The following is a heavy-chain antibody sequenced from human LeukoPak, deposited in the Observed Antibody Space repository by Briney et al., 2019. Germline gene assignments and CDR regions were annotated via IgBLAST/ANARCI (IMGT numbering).Heavy chain of an antibody. D-gene: IGHD3-22*01. Sequence: SQTLSLTCAISGDSVSSNSAAWNWIRQSPSRGLEWLGRTYYRSKWYNDYAVSVKSRITINPDTSKNQFSLQLNSVTPEDTAVYYCARDSTYYDSVYYYYYYMDVWGKGTTVTISS. J-gene: IGHJ6*03. CDR1: GDSVSSNSAA. CDR2: TYYRSKWYN. CDR3: ARDSTYYDSVYYYYYYMDV. V-gene: IGHV6-1*01.